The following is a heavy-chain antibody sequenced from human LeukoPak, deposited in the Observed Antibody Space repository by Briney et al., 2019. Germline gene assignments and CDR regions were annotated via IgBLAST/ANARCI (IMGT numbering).Heavy chain of an antibody. Sequence: SETLSLTCTVSGGSISSSSYYWGWIRQPPGKGLEWIGSIYYSGSTYYNPSLKSRVTISVDTSKNQFSLKLSSVTAADTAVYYCAASAKNTAMWYWGQGTLVTVSS. V-gene: IGHV4-39*07. CDR1: GGSISSSSYY. D-gene: IGHD5-18*01. J-gene: IGHJ4*02. CDR3: AASAKNTAMWY. CDR2: IYYSGST.